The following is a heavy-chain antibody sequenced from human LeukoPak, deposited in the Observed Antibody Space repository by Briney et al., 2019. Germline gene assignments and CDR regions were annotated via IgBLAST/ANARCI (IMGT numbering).Heavy chain of an antibody. Sequence: PSETLSLTCTVSGGSISSSSYYWGWIRQPPGKGLEWIGSIYYSGSTYYNPSLKSRVTISVDTSKNQFSLKLSSVTAADTAVYYCARGDFWRRFDPWGQGTLVTVSS. CDR1: GGSISSSSYY. CDR3: ARGDFWRRFDP. V-gene: IGHV4-39*01. CDR2: IYYSGST. D-gene: IGHD3-3*01. J-gene: IGHJ5*02.